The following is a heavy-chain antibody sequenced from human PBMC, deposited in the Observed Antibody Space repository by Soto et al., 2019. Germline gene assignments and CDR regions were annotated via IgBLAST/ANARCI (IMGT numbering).Heavy chain of an antibody. D-gene: IGHD1-26*01. CDR2: IRIDSNHI. J-gene: IGHJ4*02. CDR3: ARDLSYAFDY. Sequence: EVQLVESGGGLVQPGGSLRLSCAASGFIFTSYSMNWVRQAPGKGLEWLSYIRIDSNHIGYADSVRGRFTISSDMAKNSLYLQMNSLRDEDTAVYYCARDLSYAFDYWGQGPLVTVSS. CDR1: GFIFTSYS. V-gene: IGHV3-48*02.